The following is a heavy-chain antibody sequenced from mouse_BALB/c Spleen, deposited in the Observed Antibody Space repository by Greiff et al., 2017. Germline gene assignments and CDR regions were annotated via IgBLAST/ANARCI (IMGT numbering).Heavy chain of an antibody. D-gene: IGHD2-1*01. CDR3: ARYPYGNYAWFAY. J-gene: IGHJ3*01. Sequence: DVQLQESGPSLVKPSQTLSLTCSVTGDSITSGYWNWIRKFPGNKLEYMGYISYSGSTYYNPSLKSRISITRDTSKNQYYLQLNSVTTEDTATYYCARYPYGNYAWFAYWGQGTLVTVSA. V-gene: IGHV3-8*02. CDR1: GDSITSGY. CDR2: ISYSGST.